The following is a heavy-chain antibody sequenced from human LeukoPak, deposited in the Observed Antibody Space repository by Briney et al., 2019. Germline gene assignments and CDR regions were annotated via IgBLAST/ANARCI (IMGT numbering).Heavy chain of an antibody. CDR1: ANYW. Sequence: GGSLRLSCVASANYWMHWDRQAPGKGLVWVSHINSDGSWTSYADSVKGRFTISKDNAKNTVYLQMNSLRAEDTAVYYCVSFYETYWGRGTLVTVSS. CDR2: INSDGSWT. D-gene: IGHD2/OR15-2a*01. J-gene: IGHJ4*02. V-gene: IGHV3-74*01. CDR3: VSFYETY.